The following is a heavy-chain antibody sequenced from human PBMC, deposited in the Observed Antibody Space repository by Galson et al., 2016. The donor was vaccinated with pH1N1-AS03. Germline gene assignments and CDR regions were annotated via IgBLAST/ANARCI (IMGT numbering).Heavy chain of an antibody. CDR3: ASRCSSTSCLYYYYGMDV. CDR2: MNPNSGNT. J-gene: IGHJ6*02. CDR1: GDTFSSYV. V-gene: IGHV1-8*01. Sequence: KGSGDTFSSYVISWVRQATGQGLEWMGWMNPNSGNTGYAQKFQGRVTMTRNTSIRTADMELISLRSEDTAGYYCASRCSSTSCLYYYYGMDVWGQGTTVTVSS. D-gene: IGHD2-2*01.